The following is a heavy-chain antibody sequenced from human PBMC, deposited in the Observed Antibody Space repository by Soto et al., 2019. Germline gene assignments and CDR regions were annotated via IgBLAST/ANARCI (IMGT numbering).Heavy chain of an antibody. D-gene: IGHD3-9*01. CDR3: ARAYYDISVPTSRPYYYYGMDV. V-gene: IGHV4-39*01. CDR1: GGSLSSSSYY. Sequence: ASETLSLTCTVSGGSLSSSSYYRGWIRQPPGKGLEWIGSIYYSGSTYYNPSLKSRVTISVDTSKNQFSLKLSSVTAADTAVYYCARAYYDISVPTSRPYYYYGMDVWGQGTTVTVSS. CDR2: IYYSGST. J-gene: IGHJ6*02.